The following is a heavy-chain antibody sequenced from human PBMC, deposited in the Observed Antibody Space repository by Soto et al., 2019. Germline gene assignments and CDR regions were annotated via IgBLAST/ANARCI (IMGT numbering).Heavy chain of an antibody. CDR3: ARGYESSRRYLPLLDY. CDR1: SGSFSGYY. CDR2: ISHSGST. Sequence: QVQLQQWGAGLLKPSETLSLRCVVNSGSFSGYYWTWIRQTPGKGLEWIGEISHSGSTNYNPSLMSRVTMSADTPKKQFSLNLSSVTAADTALYFCARGYESSRRYLPLLDYWGQGTLVTVSS. J-gene: IGHJ4*02. V-gene: IGHV4-34*01. D-gene: IGHD3-22*01.